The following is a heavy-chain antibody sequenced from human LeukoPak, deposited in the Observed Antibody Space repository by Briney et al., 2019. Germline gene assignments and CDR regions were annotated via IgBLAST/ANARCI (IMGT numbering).Heavy chain of an antibody. CDR3: AKSITIFGVVTTAFDY. D-gene: IGHD3-3*01. Sequence: GESLRLSCAASGFTFSSYGMHWVRQAPGKGLEWVAVISYDGSNKYYADSVKGRFTISRDNSKNTLYLQMNSLRAEDTAVYYCAKSITIFGVVTTAFDYWGQGTLVTVSS. CDR2: ISYDGSNK. V-gene: IGHV3-30*18. J-gene: IGHJ4*02. CDR1: GFTFSSYG.